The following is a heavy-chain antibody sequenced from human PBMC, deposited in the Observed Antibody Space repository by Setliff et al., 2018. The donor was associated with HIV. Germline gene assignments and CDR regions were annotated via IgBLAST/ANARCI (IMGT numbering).Heavy chain of an antibody. V-gene: IGHV4-30-4*08. J-gene: IGHJ4*02. D-gene: IGHD4-17*01. CDR2: ITYSGSA. CDR3: VRDDYGYNGKGFDY. Sequence: PSETLSLTCTVSGGSISSDDYYWNWIRQPPGKGLEWIGYITYSGSAYYNPSPKSRVTISIDTSNNQISLRLSSVTAADTAVYYCVRDDYGYNGKGFDYWGPGTLVTVSS. CDR1: GGSISSDDYY.